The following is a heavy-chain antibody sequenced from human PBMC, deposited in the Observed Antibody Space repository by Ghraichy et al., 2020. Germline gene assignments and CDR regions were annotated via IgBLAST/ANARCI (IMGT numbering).Heavy chain of an antibody. CDR2: ITSSSSFI. CDR1: GFNIGGYS. J-gene: IGHJ2*01. V-gene: IGHV3-21*01. Sequence: GGSLRLSCTASGFNIGGYSLNWVRQAPGKGLEWVASITSSSSFIYYADSVRGRFTISRDNAKNSLHLQMSSLSGEDTAMYFCVRTQNMLGTASGSFWYFDLWGRGAPVTVSS. CDR3: VRTQNMLGTASGSFWYFDL. D-gene: IGHD2-15*01.